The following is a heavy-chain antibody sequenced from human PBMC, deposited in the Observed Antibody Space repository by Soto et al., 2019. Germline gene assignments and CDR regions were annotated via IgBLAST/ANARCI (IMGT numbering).Heavy chain of an antibody. J-gene: IGHJ3*02. CDR2: IYHSGST. CDR1: GGSISSGGYS. Sequence: PSETLSLTCTVSGGSISSGGYSWSWIRQPPGKGLEWIGYIYHSGSTYYNPSLKSRVTISVDRSKNQFSPKLSSVTAADTAVYYCARAMVPDAFDIWGQGTMVTVSS. V-gene: IGHV4-30-2*01. D-gene: IGHD2-8*01. CDR3: ARAMVPDAFDI.